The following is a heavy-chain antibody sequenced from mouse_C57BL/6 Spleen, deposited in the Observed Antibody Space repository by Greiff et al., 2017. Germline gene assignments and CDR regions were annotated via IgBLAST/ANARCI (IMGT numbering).Heavy chain of an antibody. J-gene: IGHJ2*01. CDR2: IYWDDDK. V-gene: IGHV8-12*01. D-gene: IGHD1-1*01. Sequence: QVTLKVSGPGILQSSQTLSLTCSFSGFSLSTSGMGVSWIRQPSGKGLEWLAHIYWDDDKRYNPSLKRRLTISKDTSRNQVFLKITSVDTADTATYYCARSYYYGSSYVGYFDYWGQGTTLTVSS. CDR1: GFSLSTSGMG. CDR3: ARSYYYGSSYVGYFDY.